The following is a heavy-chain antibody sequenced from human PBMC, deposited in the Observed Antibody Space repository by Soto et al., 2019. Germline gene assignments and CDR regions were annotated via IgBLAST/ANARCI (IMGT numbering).Heavy chain of an antibody. CDR2: ISAYNGNT. D-gene: IGHD3-10*01. J-gene: IGHJ6*02. CDR3: ARDRGGFLWFGEPYYYYGMDV. Sequence: QVQLVQSGAEVKKPGASVKVSCKASGYTFTSYGISWVRQAPGQGLEWMGWISAYNGNTNYAQKLQGRVTMTTDTATSTAYMELRSLRSDDTAVYYCARDRGGFLWFGEPYYYYGMDVWGQGTTVTVSS. V-gene: IGHV1-18*01. CDR1: GYTFTSYG.